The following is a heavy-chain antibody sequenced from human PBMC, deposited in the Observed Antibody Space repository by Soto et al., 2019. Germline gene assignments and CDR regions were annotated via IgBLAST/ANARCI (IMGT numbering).Heavy chain of an antibody. CDR3: ARDRPGTKGIYYYYGMDV. CDR1: GFTFSSYA. J-gene: IGHJ6*02. V-gene: IGHV3-30-3*01. D-gene: IGHD1-7*01. Sequence: GGSLRLSCAASGFTFSSYAMHWVRQAPGKGLEWVAVISYDGSNKYYADSVKGRFTISRDNSKNTLYLQMNSLRAEDTAVYYCARDRPGTKGIYYYYGMDVWGQGTRVTVSS. CDR2: ISYDGSNK.